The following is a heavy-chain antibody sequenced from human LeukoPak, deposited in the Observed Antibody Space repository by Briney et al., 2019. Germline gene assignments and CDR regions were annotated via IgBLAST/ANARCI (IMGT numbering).Heavy chain of an antibody. CDR3: AKDQSLRSSGYFDY. CDR2: ISGSGGST. D-gene: IGHD3-10*01. Sequence: GGSLRLSCAASGFTISSYAMSWVRQAPGKGLEWVSAISGSGGSTYYADSVKGRFTISRDNSKNTLYLQMNSLRAEDTAVYYCAKDQSLRSSGYFDYWGQGTLVTVSS. V-gene: IGHV3-23*01. CDR1: GFTISSYA. J-gene: IGHJ4*02.